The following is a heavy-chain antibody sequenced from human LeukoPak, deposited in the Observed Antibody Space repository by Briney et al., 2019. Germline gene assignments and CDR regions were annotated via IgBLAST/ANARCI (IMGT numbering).Heavy chain of an antibody. V-gene: IGHV4-59*01. D-gene: IGHD4-17*01. J-gene: IGHJ4*02. CDR3: ARGKHDYGDYGFDY. CDR2: ISYSGST. CDR1: GGSISSYY. Sequence: SETLSLTCTVSGGSISSYYWSWIRQPPGKGLEWIGYISYSGSTNSNPSLKSRVTISVDTSKNQFSLKLRSVTAADTAVYYCARGKHDYGDYGFDYCGQGTLVTVSS.